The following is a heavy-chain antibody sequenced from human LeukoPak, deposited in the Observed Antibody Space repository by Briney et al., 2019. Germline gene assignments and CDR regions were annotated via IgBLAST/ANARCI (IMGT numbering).Heavy chain of an antibody. CDR3: AREGDQYDSSGYLHY. Sequence: SETLSLTCAVYGGSFSGYYWSWIRQPPGKGLEWIGEINHSGSTNYNPSLKSRVTISVDTSKNRFSLKLSSVTAADTAVYYCAREGDQYDSSGYLHYWGQGTLVTVSS. J-gene: IGHJ4*02. CDR1: GGSFSGYY. V-gene: IGHV4-34*01. CDR2: INHSGST. D-gene: IGHD3-22*01.